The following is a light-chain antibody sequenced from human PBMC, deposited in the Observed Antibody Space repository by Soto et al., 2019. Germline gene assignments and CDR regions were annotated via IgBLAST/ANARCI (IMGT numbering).Light chain of an antibody. V-gene: IGLV2-23*01. CDR3: CSYARSNLV. Sequence: QSALTQPASVSGSPGQSITMSCTGISSDFGSYNLVSWFQHHPGKAPKLMIYEGSKRPSGVSNRFSGSKSGNTASLTISGLQAEDEADYYCCSYARSNLVFGGGTKLTVL. J-gene: IGLJ2*01. CDR2: EGS. CDR1: SSDFGSYNL.